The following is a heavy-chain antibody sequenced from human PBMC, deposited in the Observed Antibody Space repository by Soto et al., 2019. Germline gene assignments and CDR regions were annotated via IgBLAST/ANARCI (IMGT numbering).Heavy chain of an antibody. J-gene: IGHJ4*02. D-gene: IGHD3-22*01. CDR3: ARDEYYYDSGGYYFDY. Sequence: ASVKVSCKASGYTFTSYGISWVRQAPGQGLEWMGWISAYNGNTNYAQKLQGRVTMTTDTSTSTAYMELRSLRSDDTAVYYCARDEYYYDSGGYYFDYWGQGXLVTVSS. CDR2: ISAYNGNT. V-gene: IGHV1-18*04. CDR1: GYTFTSYG.